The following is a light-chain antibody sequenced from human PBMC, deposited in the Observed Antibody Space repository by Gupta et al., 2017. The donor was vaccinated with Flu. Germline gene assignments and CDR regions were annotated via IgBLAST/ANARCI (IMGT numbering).Light chain of an antibody. CDR1: RDISSY. V-gene: IGKV1-9*01. CDR3: QQLNNYPLT. J-gene: IGKJ5*01. Sequence: DIQLTQSPSFLSASVGDRVTITCRASRDISSYLAWYQQKPGKAPKLLIYTASTLQGGVPSRFSGSGSGTDFTLTISSLQPEDFATYYCQQLNNYPLTFGQGTRLEIK. CDR2: TAS.